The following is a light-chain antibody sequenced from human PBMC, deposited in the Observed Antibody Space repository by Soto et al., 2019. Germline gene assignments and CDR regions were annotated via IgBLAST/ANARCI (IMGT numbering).Light chain of an antibody. J-gene: IGLJ2*01. V-gene: IGLV1-44*01. Sequence: QSVLTQPPSASGTPGQTVTISCSGSSSNIGTNTVNWYQHLPGTAPKLLIYSNNQRPSGVPDRFSGSKSGTSASLAISGLQSEDETDYYCAAWDDSLTGVLFGGGTQLTVL. CDR3: AAWDDSLTGVL. CDR1: SSNIGTNT. CDR2: SNN.